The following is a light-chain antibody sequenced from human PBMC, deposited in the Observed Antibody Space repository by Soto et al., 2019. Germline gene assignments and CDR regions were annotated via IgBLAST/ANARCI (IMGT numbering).Light chain of an antibody. V-gene: IGKV3-20*01. Sequence: EIVLTQSPGTLSLSPGERATLSCRASQTVSSSYLAWYQQKPGQAPRLLIYGASTRAAGIPDRFSGSGSGTDFTLTISGLQPDDSATYYCQQYKTWWTFGQGTKVDIK. CDR1: QTVSSSY. CDR3: QQYKTWWT. J-gene: IGKJ1*01. CDR2: GAS.